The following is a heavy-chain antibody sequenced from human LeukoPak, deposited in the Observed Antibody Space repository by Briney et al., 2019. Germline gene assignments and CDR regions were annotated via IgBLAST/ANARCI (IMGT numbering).Heavy chain of an antibody. CDR1: GFTFSRYW. D-gene: IGHD3-10*01. CDR3: VRDVGAVRGEVYFDY. J-gene: IGHJ4*02. CDR2: IKQDGSEK. Sequence: GGSLRLSCAASGFTFSRYWMSWVRQAPGKGLEWVANIKQDGSEKYYVDSVKGRFTISRDNAKNSLYLQMNSLRAEDTAMYFCVRDVGAVRGEVYFDYWGQGTLVTVSS. V-gene: IGHV3-7*01.